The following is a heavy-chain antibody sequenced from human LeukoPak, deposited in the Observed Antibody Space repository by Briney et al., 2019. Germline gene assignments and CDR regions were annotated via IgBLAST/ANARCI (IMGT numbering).Heavy chain of an antibody. D-gene: IGHD3-22*01. CDR2: INHSGST. V-gene: IGHV4-34*01. J-gene: IGHJ4*02. CDR3: ARGLGGYDSSGYLKYYFDY. CDR1: GGSFSGYY. Sequence: MPSETLSLTCAVYGGSFSGYYWSWIRQPPGKGLEWIGEINHSGSTNYNPSLKSRVTISVDTSKNQFSLKLSSVTAADTAVYYCARGLGGYDSSGYLKYYFDYWGQGTLVTVSS.